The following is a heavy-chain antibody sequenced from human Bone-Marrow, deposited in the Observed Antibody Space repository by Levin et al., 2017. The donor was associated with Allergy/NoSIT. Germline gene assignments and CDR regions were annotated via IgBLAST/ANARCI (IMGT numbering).Heavy chain of an antibody. CDR2: IFPVLGTA. Sequence: SVKVSCKANGGTFSSFGITWVRQAPGERLEWMGGIFPVLGTATYAQKFQGRLTISADESTNTGYMELSSLRSEDTALYYCARAASYSARWYSSGLDYWGQGTLVAVSS. J-gene: IGHJ4*02. CDR3: ARAASYSARWYSSGLDY. V-gene: IGHV1-69*13. CDR1: GGTFSSFG. D-gene: IGHD6-13*01.